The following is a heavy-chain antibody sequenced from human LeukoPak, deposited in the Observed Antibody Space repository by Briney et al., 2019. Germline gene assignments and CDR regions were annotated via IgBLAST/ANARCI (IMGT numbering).Heavy chain of an antibody. Sequence: QPGGSLRLSCAASGFTFSTYPMSWVRQAPGKGLEWVSTISCSGGSTYYADSVKGRFTISRDNSKNTLYLQMNSLRAEDTTVYYCAKERTQTTSFDYWGQGTLVTVSS. CDR1: GFTFSTYP. V-gene: IGHV3-23*01. J-gene: IGHJ4*02. CDR2: ISCSGGST. D-gene: IGHD2/OR15-2a*01. CDR3: AKERTQTTSFDY.